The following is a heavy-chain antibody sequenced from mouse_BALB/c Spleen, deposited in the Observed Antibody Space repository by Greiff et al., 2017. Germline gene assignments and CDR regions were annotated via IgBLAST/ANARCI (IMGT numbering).Heavy chain of an antibody. D-gene: IGHD2-2*01. CDR2: ISYDGSN. Sequence: EVQLQESGPGLVKPSQSLSLTCSVTGYSITSGYYWNWIRQFPGNKLEWMGYISYDGSNNYNPSLKNRISITRDTSKNQFFLKLNSVTTEDTATYYCAREGYGYDGGFAYWGQGTLVTVSA. J-gene: IGHJ3*01. CDR1: GYSITSGYY. CDR3: AREGYGYDGGFAY. V-gene: IGHV3-6*02.